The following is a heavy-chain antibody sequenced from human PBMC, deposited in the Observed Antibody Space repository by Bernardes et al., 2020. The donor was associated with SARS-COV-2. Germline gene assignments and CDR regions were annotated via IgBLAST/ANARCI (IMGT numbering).Heavy chain of an antibody. D-gene: IGHD6-19*01. CDR3: VTAYSSGRWGFFDS. CDR1: GFTFSSYW. V-gene: IGHV3-74*01. Sequence: GGSLRLSCAASGFTFSSYWMHWVRQAPGKGLVWVSRINSDGSTTTYADSVRGRFAISRDNAKNTLYLQMNSLRAEDTAVYYCVTAYSSGRWGFFDSWGQGTLVTFSS. CDR2: INSDGSTT. J-gene: IGHJ4*02.